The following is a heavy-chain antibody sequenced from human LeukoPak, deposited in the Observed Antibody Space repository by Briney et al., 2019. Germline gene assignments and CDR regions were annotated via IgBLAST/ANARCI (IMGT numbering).Heavy chain of an antibody. J-gene: IGHJ3*02. CDR3: ARATYYYDRTRDAFDI. Sequence: GSLRLSCAASGFTVSSNYMSWVRQAPGKGLEWVSVIYSGGSTYYADSVKGRFTISRDNSKNTLYLQMNSLRAEDTAVYYCARATYYYDRTRDAFDIWGQGTMVTVSS. V-gene: IGHV3-53*01. D-gene: IGHD3-22*01. CDR2: IYSGGST. CDR1: GFTVSSNY.